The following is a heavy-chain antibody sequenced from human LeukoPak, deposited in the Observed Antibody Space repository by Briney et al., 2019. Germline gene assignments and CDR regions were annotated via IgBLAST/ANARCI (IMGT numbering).Heavy chain of an antibody. D-gene: IGHD3-10*01. CDR3: ARGITMVPWFDP. J-gene: IGHJ5*02. CDR2: IYTSGST. Sequence: SETLSLTCTVSGSSISSYYWSWIRQPPGKGLEWIGYIYTSGSTNYNPSLKSRVTISVDTPKNQFSLKLSSVTAADTAVYYCARGITMVPWFDPWGQGTLVTVSS. CDR1: GSSISSYY. V-gene: IGHV4-4*09.